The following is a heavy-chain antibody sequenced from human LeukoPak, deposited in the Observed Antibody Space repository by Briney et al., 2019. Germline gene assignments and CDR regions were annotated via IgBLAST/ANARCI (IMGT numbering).Heavy chain of an antibody. CDR2: IYTSGST. V-gene: IGHV4-61*02. Sequence: SETLSLTCTVSGGSISSGSYYWSWIRQPAGKGLEWIGRIYTSGSTNYNPSLKSRVTISVDKSKNQFSLKLSSVTAADTAVYYCARESGSSFFDYWGQGTLVTVSS. CDR3: ARESGSSFFDY. J-gene: IGHJ4*02. D-gene: IGHD1-26*01. CDR1: GGSISSGSYY.